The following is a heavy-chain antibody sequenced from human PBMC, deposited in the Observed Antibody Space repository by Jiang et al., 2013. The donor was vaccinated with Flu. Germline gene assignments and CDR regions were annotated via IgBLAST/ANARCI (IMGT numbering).Heavy chain of an antibody. Sequence: VQLVESGGGVVQPGGVSLRLSCVASGFSFSYYPMFWVRQAPGKGLDWLASIWFDGSNQHYGDSVKGHFTVSRDNSKNTLYLQMNSLRPEDTAVYYCATLRGSSYDTYLMDYWGQGTLVTVSA. CDR3: ATLRGSSYDTYLMDY. J-gene: IGHJ4*02. CDR2: IWFDGSNQ. V-gene: IGHV3-30*02. CDR1: GFSFSYYP. D-gene: IGHD3-9*01.